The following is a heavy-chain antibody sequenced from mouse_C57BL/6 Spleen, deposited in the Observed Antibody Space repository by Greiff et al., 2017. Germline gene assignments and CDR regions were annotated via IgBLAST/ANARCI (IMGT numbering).Heavy chain of an antibody. CDR1: GFTFSDYY. J-gene: IGHJ4*01. Sequence: EVQVVESEGGLVQPGSSMKLSCTASGFTFSDYYLAWVRPVPEQGLEWVANINYDGSSTYYLDSMKSRFLISRDHAKNILYLQMSSLKSEDTATYYCARGHYYGSNVDYWGQGTSVTVSS. CDR2: INYDGSST. D-gene: IGHD1-1*01. V-gene: IGHV5-16*01. CDR3: ARGHYYGSNVDY.